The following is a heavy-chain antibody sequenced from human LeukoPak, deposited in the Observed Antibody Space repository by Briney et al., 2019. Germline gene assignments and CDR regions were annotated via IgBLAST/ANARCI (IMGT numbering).Heavy chain of an antibody. CDR2: ISGSGGST. V-gene: IGHV3-23*01. CDR3: AKDQKASVAQIYFDY. J-gene: IGHJ4*02. CDR1: GFTFSSYA. Sequence: GGSLRLSCAASGFTFSSYAMSWVRQAPGKGLEWVSAISGSGGSTYYADSVKGRFTISRDNSKNTLYLQMNSLRAEDTAVYYCAKDQKASVAQIYFDYWGQGTLVTVSS.